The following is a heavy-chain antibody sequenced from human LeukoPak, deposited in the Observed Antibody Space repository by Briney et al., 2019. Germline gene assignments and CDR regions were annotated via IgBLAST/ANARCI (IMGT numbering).Heavy chain of an antibody. D-gene: IGHD4-11*01. CDR3: ARDGDNSNYVVWFAP. CDR1: GYSISSAYY. Sequence: PSETLSLTCTVSGYSISSAYYWGWIRQPPGNGLEWMGSIYHSGSTYYNPSLKSRVTISVDTSNNQFSLKLSSVTAADTAVYYCARDGDNSNYVVWFAPWGQGTLVTVSS. J-gene: IGHJ5*02. V-gene: IGHV4-38-2*02. CDR2: IYHSGST.